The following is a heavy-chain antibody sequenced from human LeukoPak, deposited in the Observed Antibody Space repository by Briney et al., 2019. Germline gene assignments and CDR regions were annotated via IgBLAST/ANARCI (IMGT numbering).Heavy chain of an antibody. Sequence: GGSLRLSCAASGFTFSDYWMNWVRQAPGKGLEWVSDISSSGSTIYYAHSVEGRFTTSRDNAKNALYLQMNSLRADDTAVYYCARYGYGGGFDHWGQGTLVTVSS. CDR1: GFTFSDYW. CDR2: ISSSGSTI. J-gene: IGHJ4*02. V-gene: IGHV3-48*04. D-gene: IGHD5-18*01. CDR3: ARYGYGGGFDH.